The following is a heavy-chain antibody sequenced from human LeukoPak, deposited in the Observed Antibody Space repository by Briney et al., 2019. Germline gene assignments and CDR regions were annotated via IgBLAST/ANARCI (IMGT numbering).Heavy chain of an antibody. V-gene: IGHV3-64D*06. Sequence: PGGSLRLSCSASGFTFSRYLMHWVRQAPGKGLEYVSAISTNGGSTYYADSVKGGFTISRDNSKNTLYLQMSSLRTEDTAVYYCVKDANYYDSSGYYDYWGQGTLVTVSS. D-gene: IGHD3-22*01. CDR3: VKDANYYDSSGYYDY. J-gene: IGHJ4*02. CDR1: GFTFSRYL. CDR2: ISTNGGST.